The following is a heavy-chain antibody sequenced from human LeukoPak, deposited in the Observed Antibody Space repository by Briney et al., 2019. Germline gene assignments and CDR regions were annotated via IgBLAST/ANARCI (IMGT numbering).Heavy chain of an antibody. CDR2: ISGSGGST. J-gene: IGHJ6*02. Sequence: PGGSLRLSCAASGFTFSSYAMSWVRQAPGKGLEWVSAISGSGGSTYYADSVKGRFTISRDNSKNTLYLRMNSLRAEDTAVYYCAKDLLGYGDYYYYGMDVWGQGTTVTVSS. V-gene: IGHV3-23*01. CDR1: GFTFSSYA. D-gene: IGHD3-16*01. CDR3: AKDLLGYGDYYYYGMDV.